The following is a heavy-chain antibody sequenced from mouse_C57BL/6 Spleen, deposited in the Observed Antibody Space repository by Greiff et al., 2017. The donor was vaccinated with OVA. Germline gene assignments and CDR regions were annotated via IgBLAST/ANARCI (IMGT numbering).Heavy chain of an antibody. V-gene: IGHV10-1*01. CDR1: GFSFNTYA. J-gene: IGHJ2*01. CDR3: VRGLQYYFDY. D-gene: IGHD2-2*01. CDR2: IRSKSNNYAT. Sequence: EVQRVESGGGLVQPKGSLKLSCAASGFSFNTYAMNWVRQAPGKGLEWVARIRSKSNNYATYYADSVKDTFTISRDDSESMLYLQMNNLKTEDTAMYYCVRGLQYYFDYWGQGTTLTVSS.